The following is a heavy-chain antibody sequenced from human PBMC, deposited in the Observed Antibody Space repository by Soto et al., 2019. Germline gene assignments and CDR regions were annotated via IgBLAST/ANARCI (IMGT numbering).Heavy chain of an antibody. CDR3: AREVSGQGGGPYYYYGMDV. CDR1: GYTFTSYG. V-gene: IGHV1-18*01. J-gene: IGHJ6*02. Sequence: QVQLVQSGAEVKKPGASVKVSCKASGYTFTSYGISWVRQAPGQGLEWMGWISAYNGNTNYAQKLQGRVTMTTDTSTSTAYMEPRSLRSDDTAVYYCAREVSGQGGGPYYYYGMDVWGQGTTVTVSS. D-gene: IGHD3-10*01. CDR2: ISAYNGNT.